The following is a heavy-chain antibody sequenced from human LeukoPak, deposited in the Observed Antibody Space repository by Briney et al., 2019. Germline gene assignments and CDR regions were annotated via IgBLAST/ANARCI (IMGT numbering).Heavy chain of an antibody. V-gene: IGHV1-2*02. Sequence: ASVKVSCKASGYTFTGYYMHWVRQAPGQGLEWVGWINPNSGGTNYAQKFQGRVTMTRDTSISTAYMELSRLRSDDTAVYYCARGGGVVVPAADYYYYYMDVWGKGTTVTVSS. CDR2: INPNSGGT. CDR3: ARGGGVVVPAADYYYYYMDV. CDR1: GYTFTGYY. D-gene: IGHD2-2*01. J-gene: IGHJ6*03.